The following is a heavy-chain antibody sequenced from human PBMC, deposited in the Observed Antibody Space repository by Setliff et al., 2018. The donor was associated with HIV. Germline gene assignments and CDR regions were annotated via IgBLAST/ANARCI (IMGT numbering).Heavy chain of an antibody. D-gene: IGHD2-15*01. V-gene: IGHV1-69*13. Sequence: SSVKVSCKASGDNFNSHSISWVRQAPGQGLEWMGVIVPIFGTPNYAQKFKGRLTITADESTSTVYMELSSLRSESTAVYFCARDSRDIVVVIAPEPEPYYYYGMDVWGEGTTVTVSS. J-gene: IGHJ6*04. CDR3: ARDSRDIVVVIAPEPEPYYYYGMDV. CDR1: GDNFNSHS. CDR2: IVPIFGTP.